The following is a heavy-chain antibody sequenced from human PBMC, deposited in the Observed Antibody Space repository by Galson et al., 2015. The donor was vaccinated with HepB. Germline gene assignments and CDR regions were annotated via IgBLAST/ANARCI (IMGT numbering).Heavy chain of an antibody. CDR1: GGSISSYY. V-gene: IGHV4-4*07. D-gene: IGHD3-3*01. J-gene: IGHJ3*02. CDR3: ARTPYYDFWSGYYSPIDAFDI. CDR2: IYTSGST. Sequence: LSLTCTVSGGSISSYYWSWIRQPAGKGLEWIGRIYTSGSTNYNPSLKSRVTMSVDTSKNQFSLKLSSVTAADTAVYYCARTPYYDFWSGYYSPIDAFDIWGQGTMVTVSS.